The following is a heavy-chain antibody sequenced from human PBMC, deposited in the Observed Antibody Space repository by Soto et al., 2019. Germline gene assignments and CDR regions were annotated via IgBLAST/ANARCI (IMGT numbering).Heavy chain of an antibody. CDR3: AKDLPPFSYCSGGSCSVSKTKYFQH. Sequence: GGSLRLSCAASGFTFSSYAMSWVRQAPGKGLEWVSAISGSGGSTYYPDSVKGRFTISRDNSKNTLYLQMNSMRAEDRAVYDCAKDLPPFSYCSGGSCSVSKTKYFQHWGQGTLVTVSS. CDR2: ISGSGGST. CDR1: GFTFSSYA. V-gene: IGHV3-23*01. J-gene: IGHJ1*01. D-gene: IGHD2-15*01.